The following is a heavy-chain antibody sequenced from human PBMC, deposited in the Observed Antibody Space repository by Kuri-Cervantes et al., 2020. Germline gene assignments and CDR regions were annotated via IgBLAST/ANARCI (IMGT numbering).Heavy chain of an antibody. J-gene: IGHJ4*02. V-gene: IGHV3-30-3*01. CDR1: GFTFSSYA. Sequence: GGSLRLSCTASGFTFSSYAMHWVRQAPGKGLEWVAVISDDGTYKDYIDSVKGRFTISRDNSKSTLYPQMTSLRVEDTAACYCARERGGPDYWGQGTLVTVSS. CDR3: ARERGGPDY. D-gene: IGHD2-15*01. CDR2: ISDDGTYK.